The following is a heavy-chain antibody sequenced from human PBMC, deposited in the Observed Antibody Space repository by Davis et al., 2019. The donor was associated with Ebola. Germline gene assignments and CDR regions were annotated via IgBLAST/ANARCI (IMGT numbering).Heavy chain of an antibody. CDR1: GFTFSSYW. CDR3: VRLNSKDINSDY. Sequence: GESLKISCAVSGFTFSSYWMNWVRQAPGKGLEWVSYISSSSSTIKYADSVKGRFTISRDNTKNSLFLQMNSLRAEDTAVYYCVRLNSKDINSDYWGQGTLVTVSS. J-gene: IGHJ4*02. CDR2: ISSSSSTI. V-gene: IGHV3-48*04. D-gene: IGHD4-11*01.